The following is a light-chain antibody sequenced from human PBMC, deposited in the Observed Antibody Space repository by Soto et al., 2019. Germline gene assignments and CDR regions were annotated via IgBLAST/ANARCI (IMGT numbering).Light chain of an antibody. CDR1: QSISRY. CDR2: GAS. J-gene: IGKJ4*01. CDR3: QQSYSVPLT. Sequence: DIQMTQSPSSLSASVGDRVTITCRASQSISRYLNWYQQKPGKAPKLLIYGASSLQSGVPSRFSGSGSGKDFTLPISSLQAEDSANYYCQQSYSVPLTFGGGTKVEIK. V-gene: IGKV1-39*01.